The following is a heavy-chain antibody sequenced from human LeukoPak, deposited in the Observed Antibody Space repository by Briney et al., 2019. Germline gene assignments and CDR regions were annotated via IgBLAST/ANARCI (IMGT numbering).Heavy chain of an antibody. D-gene: IGHD3-22*01. J-gene: IGHJ4*02. Sequence: GGSLRLSCAASGFTFSSYSMNWVRQAPGKGLEGVSSISSSSSYIYYADSVKGRFTISRDNAKNSLYLQMNSLRAEDTAVYYCAREPYDSSGYYFDYWGQGTLVTVSS. V-gene: IGHV3-21*01. CDR2: ISSSSSYI. CDR3: AREPYDSSGYYFDY. CDR1: GFTFSSYS.